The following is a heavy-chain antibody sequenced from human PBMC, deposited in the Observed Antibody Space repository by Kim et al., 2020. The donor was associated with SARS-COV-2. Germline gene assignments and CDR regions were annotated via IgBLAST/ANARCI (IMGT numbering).Heavy chain of an antibody. CDR3: ARDSNIWYHLDF. V-gene: IGHV6-1*01. J-gene: IGHJ4*02. Sequence: EYAVSVKSRITITSAASKNPFSLQLNSVTPEDTAVYYCARDSNIWYHLDFWGQGTPVTVSS. D-gene: IGHD6-13*01.